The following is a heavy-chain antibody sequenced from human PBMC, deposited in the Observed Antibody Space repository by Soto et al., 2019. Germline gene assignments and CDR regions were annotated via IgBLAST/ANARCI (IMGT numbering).Heavy chain of an antibody. Sequence: EVQLLESGGGLVQPGGSLRLSCAASGFIFSSYAMSWVRQAPGKGLEWVSAISGSGGTTYYADSVKGRFIISRDNSKNTLYLHMNSLRAADAAIYYCAKFIVATGGSGGWPWHFDYWGQGALVTVSS. CDR1: GFIFSSYA. CDR2: ISGSGGTT. D-gene: IGHD6-25*01. J-gene: IGHJ4*02. V-gene: IGHV3-23*01. CDR3: AKFIVATGGSGGWPWHFDY.